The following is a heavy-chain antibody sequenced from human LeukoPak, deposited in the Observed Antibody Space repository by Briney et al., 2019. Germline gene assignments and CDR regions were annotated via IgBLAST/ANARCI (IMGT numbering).Heavy chain of an antibody. D-gene: IGHD6-6*01. CDR2: ISWNSGSI. Sequence: PGGSLRLSCAASGFTFSNYWMHWVRQAPGKGLEWVSGISWNSGSIGYADSVKGRFTISRDNAKNSLYLQMNSLRAEDMALYYCAKGSFLVYAFDIWGQGTMVTVSS. CDR1: GFTFSNYW. J-gene: IGHJ3*02. CDR3: AKGSFLVYAFDI. V-gene: IGHV3-9*03.